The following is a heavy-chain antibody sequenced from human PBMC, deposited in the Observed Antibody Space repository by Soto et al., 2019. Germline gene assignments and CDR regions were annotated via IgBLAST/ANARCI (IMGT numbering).Heavy chain of an antibody. CDR1: GYTFTNYN. D-gene: IGHD6-19*01. CDR2: ISAYNGNT. CDR3: ARYSGWYHHSWYFDL. Sequence: HVQLVQSGAEVKKPGVSVKVSCKASGYTFTNYNINWVRQAPGQGLEWMGWISAYNGNTNYTQILQGRVTMTTDTSTSTAYMELRSLTSDDTAVYYCARYSGWYHHSWYFDLWGRGTLVTVSS. J-gene: IGHJ2*01. V-gene: IGHV1-18*01.